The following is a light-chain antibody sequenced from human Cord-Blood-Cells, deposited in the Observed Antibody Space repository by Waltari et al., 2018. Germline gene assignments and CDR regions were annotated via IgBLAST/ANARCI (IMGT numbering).Light chain of an antibody. CDR1: RRHSRYA. V-gene: IGLV4-69*01. J-gene: IGLJ3*02. CDR2: LNSDGSH. Sequence: QLVLTQSPSPSASLGAPVKLTCPLSRRHSRYAIASHQQQPAKGPRYLMKLNSDGSHSKGDGLPDRFSGSSSGAERYLTISSLQSEDEADYYCQTWGTGIQVFGGGTKLTVL. CDR3: QTWGTGIQV.